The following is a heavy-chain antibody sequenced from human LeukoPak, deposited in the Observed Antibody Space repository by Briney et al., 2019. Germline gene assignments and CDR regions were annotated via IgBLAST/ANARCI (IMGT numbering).Heavy chain of an antibody. CDR3: TKDGVGTTKMYYFDY. J-gene: IGHJ4*02. D-gene: IGHD1-26*01. V-gene: IGHV3-9*01. Sequence: SVKGRFTISRDNAKNSLYLQMNSLRAGDTALYYCTKDGVGTTKMYYFDYWGQGTLVTVSS.